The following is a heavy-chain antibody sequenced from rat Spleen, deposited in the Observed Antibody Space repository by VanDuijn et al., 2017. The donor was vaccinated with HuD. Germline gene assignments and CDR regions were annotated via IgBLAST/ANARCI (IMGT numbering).Heavy chain of an antibody. D-gene: IGHD1-9*01. V-gene: IGHV5-22*01. Sequence: EVQLVESGGGLVQPGRSLKLSCAASGFTFSDYYMAWVRQAPKKGLEWVASISYEGSSTYYGDSVKGRFTISRDNAKSTLYLQMNSLRSEDTATYYCARPPIHTIGSFDYWGQGVMVTVSS. CDR3: ARPPIHTIGSFDY. J-gene: IGHJ2*01. CDR2: ISYEGSST. CDR1: GFTFSDYY.